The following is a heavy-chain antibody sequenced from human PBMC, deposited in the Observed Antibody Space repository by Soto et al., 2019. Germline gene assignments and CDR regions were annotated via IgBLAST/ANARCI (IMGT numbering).Heavy chain of an antibody. D-gene: IGHD6-13*01. CDR1: GFTFSSYA. J-gene: IGHJ4*02. CDR2: ISGSGGST. CDR3: AKGQAAAGTGWGRYYFDY. Sequence: GGSLRLSCAASGFTFSSYAMSWVRQAPGKGLEWVSAISGSGGSTYYADSVKGRFTISRDNSKNTLYLQMNSLRAEDTAVYYCAKGQAAAGTGWGRYYFDYWGQGTLVTVSS. V-gene: IGHV3-23*01.